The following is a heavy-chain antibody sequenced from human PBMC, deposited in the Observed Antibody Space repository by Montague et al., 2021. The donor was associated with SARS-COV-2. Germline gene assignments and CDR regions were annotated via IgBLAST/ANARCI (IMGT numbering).Heavy chain of an antibody. Sequence: SETLSLTCAVHGGSFSGYYWNWIRQRPGKGLEWIGETNHGGSTNYNPSLKNRLTISADTSKNQFSLKLTSVAATDTAVYYCARLRDGVVPSPILGIGPYFTYYYMDVWGQGTTVTVS. D-gene: IGHD2-15*01. CDR3: ARLRDGVVPSPILGIGPYFTYYYMDV. V-gene: IGHV4-34*01. CDR1: GGSFSGYY. CDR2: TNHGGST. J-gene: IGHJ6*03.